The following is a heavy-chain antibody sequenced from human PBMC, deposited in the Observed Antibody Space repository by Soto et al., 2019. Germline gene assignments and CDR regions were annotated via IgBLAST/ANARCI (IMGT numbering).Heavy chain of an antibody. J-gene: IGHJ4*02. CDR2: IYPVDSDV. V-gene: IGHV5-51*01. D-gene: IGHD3-22*01. CDR1: GYNFTIYW. Sequence: PGESLKISCQGSGYNFTIYWIGWVRQMPGKGLEWMGIIYPVDSDVRYSPSFQGQVTISADKSINTAYLQWSSLKASDTAMYYCAIPGMIELKALDHWGQGTLVTVSS. CDR3: AIPGMIELKALDH.